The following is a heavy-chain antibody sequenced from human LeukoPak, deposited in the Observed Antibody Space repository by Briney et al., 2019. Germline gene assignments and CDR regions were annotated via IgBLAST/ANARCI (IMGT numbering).Heavy chain of an antibody. V-gene: IGHV3-15*01. CDR2: IKSKTDGGTT. CDR1: GFTFSNAW. Sequence: GGSLRLSCAASGFTFSNAWMSWVRQASGKGLEWVGRIKSKTDGGTTDYAAPVKGRFTISRDDSKNTLYLQMNSLKTEDTAVYYCTTRYYGDYVHFDYWGQGTLVTVSS. J-gene: IGHJ4*02. CDR3: TTRYYGDYVHFDY. D-gene: IGHD4-17*01.